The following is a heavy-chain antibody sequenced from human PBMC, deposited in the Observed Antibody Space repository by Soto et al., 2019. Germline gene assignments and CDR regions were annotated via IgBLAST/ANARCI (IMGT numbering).Heavy chain of an antibody. Sequence: EVQLVESGGGLVQPGGSLRLSCAASGFTFSSYSMNWVRQAPGKGLEWVSYISSSSSTIYYADSVKGLFTISRDNAKNSLYLQMNSLRAEDTAVYYCARGHYGSGSYYQPDNWFDPWGQGTLVTVS. J-gene: IGHJ5*02. V-gene: IGHV3-48*01. CDR1: GFTFSSYS. D-gene: IGHD3-10*01. CDR2: ISSSSSTI. CDR3: ARGHYGSGSYYQPDNWFDP.